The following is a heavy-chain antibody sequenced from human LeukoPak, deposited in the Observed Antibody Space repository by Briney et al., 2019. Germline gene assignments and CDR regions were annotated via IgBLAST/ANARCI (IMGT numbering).Heavy chain of an antibody. Sequence: PGGSLRLSCAASGFTVSSNYMSWGRQAPGEGLEWGSVIYSGGGTYYSDSAKGRFTTPRDHSKNTLHLQMNSLSAEHTAVYSCARARRYSSGWSRIFDYWGQGTLLTVSS. D-gene: IGHD6-19*01. CDR2: IYSGGGT. CDR3: ARARRYSSGWSRIFDY. CDR1: GFTVSSNY. J-gene: IGHJ4*02. V-gene: IGHV3-53*01.